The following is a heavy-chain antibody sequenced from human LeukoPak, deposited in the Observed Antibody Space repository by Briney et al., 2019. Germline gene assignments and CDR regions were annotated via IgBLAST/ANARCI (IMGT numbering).Heavy chain of an antibody. CDR1: GYTFTSYG. Sequence: ASVTVSCKASGYTFTSYGISWVRQAPGQGIEWMGGIIPIFGTANYAQKLQGRVTITADESTSTAYMELSSLRSEDTAVYYCARAMYGDYLLHFDYWGQGTLVTVSS. CDR3: ARAMYGDYLLHFDY. V-gene: IGHV1-69*13. CDR2: IIPIFGTA. D-gene: IGHD4-17*01. J-gene: IGHJ4*02.